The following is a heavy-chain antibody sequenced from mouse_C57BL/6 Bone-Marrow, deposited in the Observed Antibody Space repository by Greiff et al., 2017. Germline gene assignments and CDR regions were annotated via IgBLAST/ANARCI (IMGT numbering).Heavy chain of an antibody. CDR3: ARENYGSFPFYAMDY. J-gene: IGHJ4*01. D-gene: IGHD1-1*01. CDR2: ISSGSSTI. Sequence: EVKLVESGGGLVKPGGSLKLSCAASGFTFSDYGMHWVRQAPEKGLEWVAYISSGSSTIYYADTVKGRFTLSRDNAKNTLFLQMTSLRSEDPAMYYCARENYGSFPFYAMDYWGQGTSVTVSS. CDR1: GFTFSDYG. V-gene: IGHV5-17*01.